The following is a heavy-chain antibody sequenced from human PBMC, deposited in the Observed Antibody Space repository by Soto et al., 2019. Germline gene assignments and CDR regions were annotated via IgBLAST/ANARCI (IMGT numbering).Heavy chain of an antibody. V-gene: IGHV1-69*13. CDR1: GGTFSSYA. Sequence: ASVKVSCKASGGTFSSYAISWVRQAPGQGLEWMGGIIPIFGTANYAQKFQGRVTITADESTSTAYMELSSLRSEDTAVYYCARGDYDFWSTRGASRMDVWGQGTTVTVSS. J-gene: IGHJ6*02. CDR3: ARGDYDFWSTRGASRMDV. CDR2: IIPIFGTA. D-gene: IGHD3-3*01.